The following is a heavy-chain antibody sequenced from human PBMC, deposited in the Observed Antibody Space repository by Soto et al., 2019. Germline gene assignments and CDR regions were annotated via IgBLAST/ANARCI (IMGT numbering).Heavy chain of an antibody. J-gene: IGHJ4*02. CDR3: SRASDYIDNSINFDY. CDR1: RFSFSSFS. CDR2: IGSSSRHI. Sequence: GGSLRLSCVGSRFSFSSFSMNWVRQAPGKGLEWVSFIGSSSRHIYYGGSVKGRFTISRDNAKNSLFLQMNSLRAEDTAVYYCSRASDYIDNSINFDYWGQGALVTVSS. V-gene: IGHV3-21*06. D-gene: IGHD3-22*01.